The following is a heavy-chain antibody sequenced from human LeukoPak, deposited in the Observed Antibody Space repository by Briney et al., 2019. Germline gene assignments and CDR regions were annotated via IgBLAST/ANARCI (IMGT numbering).Heavy chain of an antibody. CDR1: GFTFNSYA. V-gene: IGHV3-23*01. CDR2: VRSTGTET. Sequence: GGSLRLSCAASGFTFNSYAMTWVRQAPGKGLEWVSAVRSTGTETYYADSVKGRFTISRDNSKNMLYLQMNSLRADDTAVYYCAKARGSGTYLSDYVLDSWGQGTLVTVSS. D-gene: IGHD1-26*01. CDR3: AKARGSGTYLSDYVLDS. J-gene: IGHJ4*02.